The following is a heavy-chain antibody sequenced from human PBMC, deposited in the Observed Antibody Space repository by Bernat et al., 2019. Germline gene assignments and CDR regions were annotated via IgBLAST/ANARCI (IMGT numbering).Heavy chain of an antibody. Sequence: QVQLQESGPGLVMPSETLSLTCTVSGGSISSYYWSWIRQPPGKGLEWIGYIYYSGSTNYNPSLKSRVTISVDTSKNQFSLKLSSVTAADTAVYYCARTPGDYDFWSGYTPPYFDYWGQGTLVTVSS. CDR1: GGSISSYY. J-gene: IGHJ4*02. V-gene: IGHV4-59*01. CDR3: ARTPGDYDFWSGYTPPYFDY. D-gene: IGHD3-3*01. CDR2: IYYSGST.